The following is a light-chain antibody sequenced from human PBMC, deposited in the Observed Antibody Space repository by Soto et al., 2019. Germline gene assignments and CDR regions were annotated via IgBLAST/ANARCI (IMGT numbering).Light chain of an antibody. CDR1: QHVSSN. V-gene: IGKV3-15*01. CDR3: QQYNKWPYT. CDR2: RAS. J-gene: IGKJ2*01. Sequence: EIVMTQSPATLSVSPGGSATLSCRASQHVSSNFAWYRQKPGQAPTLLIYRASTRAPGVPARFSGSGSGTEFTLTISSLQSEDFGVYFWQQYNKWPYTFGQGTKLEIK.